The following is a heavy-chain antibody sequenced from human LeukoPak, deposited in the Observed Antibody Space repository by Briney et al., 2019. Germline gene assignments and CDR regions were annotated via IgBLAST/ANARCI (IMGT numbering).Heavy chain of an antibody. J-gene: IGHJ4*02. Sequence: PGGSLRLSCAASGFTFSSYGMHWVRQAPGKGLEWAAFIRYDGSNKYYADSVKGRFTISRDNSKNTLYLQMNSLRVEDTAVYYCAKDRIVGAAWSYFDYWGQGTLVTVSS. CDR3: AKDRIVGAAWSYFDY. CDR1: GFTFSSYG. V-gene: IGHV3-30*02. CDR2: IRYDGSNK. D-gene: IGHD1-26*01.